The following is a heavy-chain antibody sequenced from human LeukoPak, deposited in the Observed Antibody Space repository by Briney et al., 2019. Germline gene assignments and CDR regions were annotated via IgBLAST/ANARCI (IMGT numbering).Heavy chain of an antibody. CDR2: ISGDGGST. V-gene: IGHV3-43*02. CDR1: GFTFDDYA. J-gene: IGHJ4*02. D-gene: IGHD6-19*01. CDR3: AKDSDSSVDY. Sequence: SGGSLILSCAASGFTFDDYAIHWVRHAPGKGLEWVSLISGDGGSTYYADSVKGRFTISRDNSKNSLYLQMNSLRTEDTALYYCAKDSDSSVDYWGQGTLVTVSS.